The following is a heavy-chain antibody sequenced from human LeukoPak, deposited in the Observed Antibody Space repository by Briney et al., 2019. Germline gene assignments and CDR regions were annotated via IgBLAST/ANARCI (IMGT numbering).Heavy chain of an antibody. CDR2: IYYSGST. J-gene: IGHJ6*04. CDR3: ARGSRTMVYYYGMDV. V-gene: IGHV4-59*01. CDR1: GGSISSYY. Sequence: LETLSLTCTVSGGSISSYYWSWIRQPPGKGLEWIGYIYYSGSTNYNPSLKSRVTISVDTSKNQFSLKLSSVTAADTAVYYCARGSRTMVYYYGMDVWGKGTTVTVSS. D-gene: IGHD3-10*01.